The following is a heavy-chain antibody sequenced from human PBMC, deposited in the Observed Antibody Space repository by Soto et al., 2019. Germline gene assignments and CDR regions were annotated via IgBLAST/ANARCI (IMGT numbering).Heavy chain of an antibody. CDR3: ARDGPSMVRGPNYFDY. CDR2: ISSSSSYI. J-gene: IGHJ4*02. D-gene: IGHD3-10*01. CDR1: GFTFSSYS. V-gene: IGHV3-21*01. Sequence: PGGSLRLSCAASGFTFSSYSMNWVRQAPGKGLEWVSSISSSSSYIYYADSVKGRFTISRDNAKNSLYLQMNSLRAEDTAVYYCARDGPSMVRGPNYFDYWGQGTLVTVSS.